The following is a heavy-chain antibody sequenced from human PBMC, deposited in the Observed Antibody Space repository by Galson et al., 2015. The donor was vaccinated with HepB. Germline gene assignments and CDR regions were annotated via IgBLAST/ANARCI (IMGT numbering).Heavy chain of an antibody. V-gene: IGHV3-23*01. CDR2: TCGSGGSP. CDR1: GFTFSHNA. CDR3: AKEFLQLAYYYDSSGYFPFDY. J-gene: IGHJ4*02. Sequence: SLRLPRAAAGFTFSHNAMGWASQAPGTGPEWVSATCGSGGSPYYADSVKVRVTIPRDKSKNTLYLQMNSLRAEDTAVYYLAKEFLQLAYYYDSSGYFPFDYWGQGTLVTVSS. D-gene: IGHD3-22*01.